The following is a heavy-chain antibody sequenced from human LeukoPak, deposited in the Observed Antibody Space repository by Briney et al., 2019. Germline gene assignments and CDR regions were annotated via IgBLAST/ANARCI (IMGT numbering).Heavy chain of an antibody. CDR1: GFTFNSYA. V-gene: IGHV3-23*01. CDR3: AKDRSWAAAGT. J-gene: IGHJ4*02. D-gene: IGHD6-13*01. Sequence: AGGSLRLSCAASGFTFNSYAMSWVRQAPGKGLEWVSAISGSGGSTYYADSVKGRFTSSRDNSNNTLYLQMNSLRAEDTAVYYCAKDRSWAAAGTWGQGTLVTVSS. CDR2: ISGSGGST.